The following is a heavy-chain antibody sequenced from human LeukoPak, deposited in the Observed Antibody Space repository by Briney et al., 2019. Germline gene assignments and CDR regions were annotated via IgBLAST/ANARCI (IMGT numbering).Heavy chain of an antibody. D-gene: IGHD2-2*01. CDR1: GYTFTGYY. CDR2: INPNSGGT. Sequence: ASVKVSCKASGYTFTGYYMHWVRQAPGQGLEWMGWINPNSGGTNYAQKFQGRVTMTRDTSISTAHMELSRLRSDDTAVYYCARDSRSTSYNWFDPWGQGALVTVSS. J-gene: IGHJ5*02. V-gene: IGHV1-2*02. CDR3: ARDSRSTSYNWFDP.